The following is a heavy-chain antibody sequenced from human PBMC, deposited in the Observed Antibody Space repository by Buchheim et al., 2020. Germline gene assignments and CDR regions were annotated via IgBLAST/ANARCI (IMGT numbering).Heavy chain of an antibody. CDR3: AREIHDSSGYYYGVYYYYGMDV. V-gene: IGHV1-2*06. D-gene: IGHD3-22*01. J-gene: IGHJ6*02. CDR1: GYTFTGYY. Sequence: QVQLVQSGAEVKKPGASVKVSCKASGYTFTGYYMHWVRQAPGQGLEWMGRINPNSGGTNYAQKFQGRVTMTRDTSISKAYMELSRLRSDDTAVYYCAREIHDSSGYYYGVYYYYGMDVWGQGTT. CDR2: INPNSGGT.